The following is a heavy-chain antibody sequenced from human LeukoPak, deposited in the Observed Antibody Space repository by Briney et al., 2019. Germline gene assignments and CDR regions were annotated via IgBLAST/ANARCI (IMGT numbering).Heavy chain of an antibody. J-gene: IGHJ4*02. V-gene: IGHV4-30-2*01. CDR1: GGSISSGGYY. D-gene: IGHD2-2*01. CDR2: IYHSGST. CDR3: ARGGRDIVVVPAPGGYFDY. Sequence: PSQTLSLTCTVSGGSISSGGYYWSWIRQPPGKGLEWIGYIYHSGSTYYNPSLKSRVTISVDRSKNQFSLKLSSVTAADTAVYYCARGGRDIVVVPAPGGYFDYWGQGTLVTVSS.